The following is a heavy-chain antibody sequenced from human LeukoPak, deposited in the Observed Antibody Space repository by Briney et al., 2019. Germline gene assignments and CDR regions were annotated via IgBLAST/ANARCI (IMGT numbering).Heavy chain of an antibody. CDR3: AKGGLDQLRPFDY. Sequence: RSLRLSCAASGFTFSSYAMHWVRQAPGKGLEWVAVISYDGSNKYYADSVKGRFTISRDNSKNTLYLQMNSLRAEDTAVYYCAKGGLDQLRPFDYWGQGTLVTVSS. V-gene: IGHV3-30-3*01. CDR2: ISYDGSNK. CDR1: GFTFSSYA. J-gene: IGHJ4*02. D-gene: IGHD1-1*01.